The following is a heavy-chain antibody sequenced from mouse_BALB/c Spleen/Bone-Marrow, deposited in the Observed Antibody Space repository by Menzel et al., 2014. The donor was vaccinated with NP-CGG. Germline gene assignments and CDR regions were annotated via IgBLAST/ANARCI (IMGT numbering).Heavy chain of an antibody. CDR2: IYPGSASI. J-gene: IGHJ4*01. V-gene: IGHV1-77*01. CDR3: ARSPNWDPYYAMDY. D-gene: IGHD4-1*01. CDR1: GYTFTDYI. Sequence: QVQLQQSGPELVKPGASVKMSCKASGYTFTDYIINWVKQRTGQGLEWIGEIYPGSASIYYNEKFKGKATLTADKSSNTAYMQFSSLTSEDSAVYFCARSPNWDPYYAMDYWGQGTSVTVSS.